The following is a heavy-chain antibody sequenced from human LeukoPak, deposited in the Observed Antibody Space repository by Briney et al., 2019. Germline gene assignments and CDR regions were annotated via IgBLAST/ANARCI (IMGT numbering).Heavy chain of an antibody. CDR2: TRYDGSNK. V-gene: IGHV3-30*02. Sequence: AGSLRLSCAASGFTFSSYGMHWDRQAPGKGLEWVAFTRYDGSNKYYADSVKGRFTTSRDNFKNMLYLQMDSLRAEDTAVYYCAKDPQKWESYFDYWGQGTLVTVSS. CDR3: AKDPQKWESYFDY. D-gene: IGHD1-26*01. CDR1: GFTFSSYG. J-gene: IGHJ4*02.